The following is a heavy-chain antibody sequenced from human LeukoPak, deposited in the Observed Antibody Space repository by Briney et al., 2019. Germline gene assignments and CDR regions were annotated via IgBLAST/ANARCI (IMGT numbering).Heavy chain of an antibody. Sequence: ASVQVSCNASGSTFTSYYMHWVRQAPGQGLEWMGWINPNSGGTNYAQKFQGRVTMTRDTSISTAYMELSRLRSDDTAVYYCARMAVVVPAAPRGGVDYWGQGTLVTVSS. D-gene: IGHD2-2*01. CDR1: GSTFTSYY. V-gene: IGHV1-2*02. CDR3: ARMAVVVPAAPRGGVDY. J-gene: IGHJ4*02. CDR2: INPNSGGT.